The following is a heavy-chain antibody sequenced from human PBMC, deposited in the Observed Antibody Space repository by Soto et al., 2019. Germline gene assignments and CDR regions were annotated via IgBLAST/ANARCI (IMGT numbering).Heavy chain of an antibody. CDR3: ARDGPRITISYLAFDI. J-gene: IGHJ3*02. Sequence: ASVKVSCKASGYTFTSYYMHWVRQAPGQGLEWMGIINPSGGSTSYAQKFQGRVTMTRDTSTSTVYMELSSLRSEDTAVYYCARDGPRITISYLAFDIWGQGTTVTVSS. D-gene: IGHD3-9*01. CDR1: GYTFTSYY. CDR2: INPSGGST. V-gene: IGHV1-46*01.